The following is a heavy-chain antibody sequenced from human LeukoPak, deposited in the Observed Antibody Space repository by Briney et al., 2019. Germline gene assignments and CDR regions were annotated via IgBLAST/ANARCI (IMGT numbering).Heavy chain of an antibody. CDR2: INPNTGGT. D-gene: IGHD4-23*01. CDR1: GYTFTAYY. J-gene: IGHJ4*02. V-gene: IGHV1-2*02. CDR3: AIDRTPDY. Sequence: ASVKVSCKASGYTFTAYYMHWVRQAPGQGLEWMGWINPNTGGTDYAQGFQGRVTMTRDTSISTAYIELSRLRSDDSAVYFFAIDRTPDYWGQGTLVTVSS.